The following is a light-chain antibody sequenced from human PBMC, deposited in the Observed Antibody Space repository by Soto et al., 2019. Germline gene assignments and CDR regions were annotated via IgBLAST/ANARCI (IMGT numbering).Light chain of an antibody. V-gene: IGKV1-39*01. J-gene: IGKJ2*01. CDR3: QQSYTTPYT. Sequence: DIPMTQSPSSLSASVGDRVTITCRASQSIRSYLNWYHQKPGKTPQLLIYRASNLQSGAPSRFTGSGSGTHFTLTISSLQPEDFATYYCQQSYTTPYTFCQGTKLEIK. CDR2: RAS. CDR1: QSIRSY.